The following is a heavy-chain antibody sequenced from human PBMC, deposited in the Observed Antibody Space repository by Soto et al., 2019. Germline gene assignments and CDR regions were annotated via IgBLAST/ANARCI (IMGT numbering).Heavy chain of an antibody. D-gene: IGHD3-3*01. CDR2: ISISGTTI. J-gene: IGHJ4*02. Sequence: QVQLVESGGGLVKPGGSLRLSCAASGFTLSDYYMTWIRQAPGKGLEWVSDISISGTTIHYADSVRGRFTISRDNAKNSLWLQMNTLRAEDTAVYYCARIRGDGYYTLWGQGTLVTVSS. CDR1: GFTLSDYY. CDR3: ARIRGDGYYTL. V-gene: IGHV3-11*01.